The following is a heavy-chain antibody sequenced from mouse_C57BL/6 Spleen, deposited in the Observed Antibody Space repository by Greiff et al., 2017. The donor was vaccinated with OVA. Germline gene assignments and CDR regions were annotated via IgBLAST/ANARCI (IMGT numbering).Heavy chain of an antibody. V-gene: IGHV1-5*01. D-gene: IGHD1-1*01. CDR1: GYTFTSYW. Sequence: VQLQQSGTVLARPGASVKMSCKTSGYTFTSYWMHWVKQRPGQGLEWIGAIYPGNSDTSYNQKFKGKAKLTAVTSASTAYMELSSLTNEDSAVYYCTRGVVAPYYAMDYWGQGTSVTVSS. CDR3: TRGVVAPYYAMDY. CDR2: IYPGNSDT. J-gene: IGHJ4*01.